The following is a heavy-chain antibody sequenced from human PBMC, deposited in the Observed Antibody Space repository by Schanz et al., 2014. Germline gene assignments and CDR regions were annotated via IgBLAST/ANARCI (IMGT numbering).Heavy chain of an antibody. CDR1: GYTFTAYG. Sequence: QGQLVQSGPEVKEPGASVKVSCQTSGYTFTAYGISWVRQAPGQGLEWMGWISPYNGNTNYAQKLQGRVTLTTDTSTSTAYMELSSLRSEDTAMYYCARDYYDSSGYYYCDYWGQGTLVTVSS. J-gene: IGHJ4*02. V-gene: IGHV1-18*01. D-gene: IGHD3-22*01. CDR3: ARDYYDSSGYYYCDY. CDR2: ISPYNGNT.